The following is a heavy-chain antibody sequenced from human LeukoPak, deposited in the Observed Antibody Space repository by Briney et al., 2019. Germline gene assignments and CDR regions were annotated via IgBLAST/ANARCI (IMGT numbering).Heavy chain of an antibody. V-gene: IGHV3-7*01. Sequence: GGSLRLSCAASGFTYSSYWMSWVRQAPGKGLEWVANIKQDGSEKYYVDSVKGRFTISRDNAKNSLYLQMNSLRAEDTAVYYCARLEIHRIAVAGTYYNWFDPWGQGTLVTVSS. J-gene: IGHJ5*02. CDR2: IKQDGSEK. CDR1: GFTYSSYW. D-gene: IGHD6-19*01. CDR3: ARLEIHRIAVAGTYYNWFDP.